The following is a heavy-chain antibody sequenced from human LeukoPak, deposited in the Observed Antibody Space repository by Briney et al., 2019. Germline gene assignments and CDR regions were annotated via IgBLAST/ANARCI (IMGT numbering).Heavy chain of an antibody. CDR2: IYYSGST. CDR3: ARRVVAARPFDY. D-gene: IGHD6-6*01. V-gene: IGHV4-39*01. CDR1: GGSISSSSYY. Sequence: KPSETLSLTCTVSGGSISSSSYYWGWIRQPPGEGLEWIGSIYYSGSTYYNPSLKSRVTISVDTSKNQFSLKLSSVTAADTAVYYCARRVVAARPFDYWGQGTLVTVSS. J-gene: IGHJ4*02.